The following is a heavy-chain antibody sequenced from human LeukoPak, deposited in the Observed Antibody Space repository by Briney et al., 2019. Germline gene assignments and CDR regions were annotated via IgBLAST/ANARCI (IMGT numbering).Heavy chain of an antibody. Sequence: PGGSPRLSCAASGFTFSSYAMSWVRQAPGKGLEWVSAISGSGGSTYYADSVKGRFTISRDNSKNTLYLQMNSLRAEDTAVYYCAKDLVSGDSGSYFGFYYFDYWGQGTLVTVSS. D-gene: IGHD1-26*01. V-gene: IGHV3-23*01. CDR2: ISGSGGST. CDR3: AKDLVSGDSGSYFGFYYFDY. CDR1: GFTFSSYA. J-gene: IGHJ4*02.